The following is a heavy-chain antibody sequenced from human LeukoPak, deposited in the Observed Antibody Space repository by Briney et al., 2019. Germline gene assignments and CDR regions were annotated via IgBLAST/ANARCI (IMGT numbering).Heavy chain of an antibody. Sequence: SETLSLTCTVSGGSIRSNYGSWGRQPPGKGVEWSGGISESGNTNDIPSLKSRVSISVDSSHNHLSPRLSSVTAAHTAVYYCARLPIYAFWSGYTDRSYYYYGMDVWGQGTPVTVSS. CDR3: ARLPIYAFWSGYTDRSYYYYGMDV. V-gene: IGHV4-59*01. CDR1: GGSIRSNY. CDR2: ISESGNT. J-gene: IGHJ6*02. D-gene: IGHD3-3*01.